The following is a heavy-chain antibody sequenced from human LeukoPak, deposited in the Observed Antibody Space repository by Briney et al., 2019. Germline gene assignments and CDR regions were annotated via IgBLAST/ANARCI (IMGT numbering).Heavy chain of an antibody. V-gene: IGHV3-11*01. CDR2: IGSGGRTT. Sequence: GGSLRLSCAASGFTFSDYYMSWIRQAPGKGLEWVSYIGSGGRTTYYADSVKGRFTISRDNAKNSLYLQMNSLTAEDTAVYYCARGRTLISHGAFDIWGKGTMVTVSS. D-gene: IGHD2-8*01. J-gene: IGHJ3*02. CDR3: ARGRTLISHGAFDI. CDR1: GFTFSDYY.